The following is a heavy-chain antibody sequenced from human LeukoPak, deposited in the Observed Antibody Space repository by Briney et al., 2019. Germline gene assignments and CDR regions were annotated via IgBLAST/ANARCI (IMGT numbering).Heavy chain of an antibody. Sequence: ASVKVSCKASGYIFTNYYMHWVRQAPGQGLEWMGWINPRSGGTNFAQKFQGRVTMTRDTSISAAYMELNRLRSDDTAVYYCARHVSSSGEDSWGQGTLVTVSS. CDR1: GYIFTNYY. D-gene: IGHD2-21*01. CDR3: ARHVSSSGEDS. CDR2: INPRSGGT. J-gene: IGHJ4*02. V-gene: IGHV1-2*02.